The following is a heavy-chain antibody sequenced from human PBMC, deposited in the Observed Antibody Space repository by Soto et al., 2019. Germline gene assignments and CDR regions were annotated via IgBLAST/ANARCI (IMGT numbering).Heavy chain of an antibody. D-gene: IGHD3-22*01. V-gene: IGHV1-46*01. CDR2: INPSGGST. CDR3: ARDLYDSSGYHSSGFDY. J-gene: IGHJ4*02. CDR1: GYTFTSYY. Sequence: GASVKVSCKASGYTFTSYYIHWVRQAPGEGLEWMGIINPSGGSTSYAQKFQGRVTMTRDTSTSTVYMELSSLRSEDTAVYYCARDLYDSSGYHSSGFDYWGQGTLVTVSS.